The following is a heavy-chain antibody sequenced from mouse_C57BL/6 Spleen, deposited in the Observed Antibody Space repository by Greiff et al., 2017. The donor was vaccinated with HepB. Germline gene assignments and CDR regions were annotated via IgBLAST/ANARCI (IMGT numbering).Heavy chain of an antibody. J-gene: IGHJ4*01. CDR2: INPNNGGT. D-gene: IGHD1-1*01. CDR1: GYTFTDYN. V-gene: IGHV1-22*01. CDR3: ARRNYGSRDAMDY. Sequence: EVQLQQSGPELVKPGASVKMSCKASGYTFTDYNMHWVKQSHGKSLEWIGYINPNNGGTSYNQKFKGKATLTVNKSSSTAYMELRSLTSEDSAVYYCARRNYGSRDAMDYWGQGTSVTVSS.